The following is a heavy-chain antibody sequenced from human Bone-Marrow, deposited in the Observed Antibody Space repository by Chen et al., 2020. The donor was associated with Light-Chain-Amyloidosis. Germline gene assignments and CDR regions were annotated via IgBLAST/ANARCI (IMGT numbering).Heavy chain of an antibody. V-gene: IGHV4-34*01. CDR3: AKIMRGGSYYFDP. D-gene: IGHD1-26*01. CDR1: AGPFSAYY. Sequence: QVQLQQWGAGLLKPSETLSLTCAVSAGPFSAYYWSWIRQPPGKGLEWIGDVNHSGRTNYSPSLESRLTISIDTSKKQFSLKLTSVTAADTAFYYCAKIMRGGSYYFDPWGQGTLVTVSS. J-gene: IGHJ4*02. CDR2: VNHSGRT.